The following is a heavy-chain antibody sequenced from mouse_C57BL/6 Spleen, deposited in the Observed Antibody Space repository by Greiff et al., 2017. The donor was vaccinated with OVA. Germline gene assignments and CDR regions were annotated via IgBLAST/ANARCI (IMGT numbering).Heavy chain of an antibody. Sequence: VQLKESGAELVRPGASVKLSCTASGFNIKDDYMHWVKQRPEQGLEWIGWIDPENGDTEYASKFQGKATITADTSSNTAYLQLSSLTSEDTAVYYCTRLGNYDYAMDYWGQGTSVTVSS. CDR1: GFNIKDDY. CDR2: IDPENGDT. J-gene: IGHJ4*01. V-gene: IGHV14-4*01. D-gene: IGHD2-1*01. CDR3: TRLGNYDYAMDY.